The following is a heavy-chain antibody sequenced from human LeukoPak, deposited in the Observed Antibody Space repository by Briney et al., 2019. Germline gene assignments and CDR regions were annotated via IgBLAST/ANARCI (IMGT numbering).Heavy chain of an antibody. V-gene: IGHV3-23*01. D-gene: IGHD2-2*02. CDR3: AKDHDQLLDRTFDY. CDR2: ISGSGGST. J-gene: IGHJ4*02. CDR1: GFTFSSHA. Sequence: GGSLRLSCAASGFTFSSHAMSWVRQAPGKGLEWVSAISGSGGSTYYADSVKGRFIISRDNSKNTLYLQMNSLRAEDTAVYYCAKDHDQLLDRTFDYWGQGTLVTVSS.